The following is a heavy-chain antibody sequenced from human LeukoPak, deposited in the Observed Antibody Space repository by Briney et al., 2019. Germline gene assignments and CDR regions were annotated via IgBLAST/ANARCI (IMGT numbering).Heavy chain of an antibody. Sequence: GGSLRLSCAASGLTFSSYWMSWVRQAPGKGLEWVANIKQDGSEKYYVDSVKGRLTISRENAKNSLYLQINSLRAEDTAVYYCAREERHCTRSMCAPPPMDVWGQGTTVTVSS. V-gene: IGHV3-7*01. CDR1: GLTFSSYW. CDR3: AREERHCTRSMCAPPPMDV. CDR2: IKQDGSEK. J-gene: IGHJ6*02. D-gene: IGHD2-8*01.